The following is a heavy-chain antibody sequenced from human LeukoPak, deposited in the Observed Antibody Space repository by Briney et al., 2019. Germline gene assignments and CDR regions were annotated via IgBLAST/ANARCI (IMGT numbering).Heavy chain of an antibody. CDR1: GGSFSGYY. CDR3: ARGLRYSSGWYHFDY. J-gene: IGHJ4*02. CDR2: INHSGST. D-gene: IGHD6-19*01. Sequence: QASETLSLTCAVYGGSFSGYYWSWIRQPPGKGLEWIGEINHSGSTNYNPSLKSRVTISVDTSKNQFSLKLSSVTAADTAVYYCARGLRYSSGWYHFDYWGQGTLVTVSS. V-gene: IGHV4-34*01.